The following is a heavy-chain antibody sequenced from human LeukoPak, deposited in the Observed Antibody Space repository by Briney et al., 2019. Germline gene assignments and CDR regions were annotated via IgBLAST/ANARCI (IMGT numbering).Heavy chain of an antibody. V-gene: IGHV1-18*04. D-gene: IGHD1-26*01. Sequence: ASVKVSCKASGYTFTGYYMHWVRQAPGQGLEWMGWISAYNGNTNYAQKLQGRVNMTTDTSTSTAYMALRSLRSEDTAVYYCARDNLLSPNSGRRFDYWGQGTLVTVSS. CDR1: GYTFTGYY. CDR2: ISAYNGNT. CDR3: ARDNLLSPNSGRRFDY. J-gene: IGHJ4*02.